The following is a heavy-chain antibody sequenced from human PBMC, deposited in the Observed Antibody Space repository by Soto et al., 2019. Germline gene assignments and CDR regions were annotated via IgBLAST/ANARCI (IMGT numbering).Heavy chain of an antibody. CDR1: VDSITTYY. CDR2: IDTSGNT. J-gene: IGHJ6*02. V-gene: IGHV4-4*07. Sequence: PSETLSLTCTVSVDSITTYYWRWIRQPAGKGLEWIGRIDTSGNTNYNPSLKSRVTMSVDTSKKQFSLKLTSVTAADTAVYYCARYSNNWFQTEGMDVWGQGSTVTV. D-gene: IGHD6-13*01. CDR3: ARYSNNWFQTEGMDV.